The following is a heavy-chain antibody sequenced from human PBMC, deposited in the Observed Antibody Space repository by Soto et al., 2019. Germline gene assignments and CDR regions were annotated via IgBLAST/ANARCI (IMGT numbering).Heavy chain of an antibody. V-gene: IGHV1-69*06. Sequence: QVELVQSGAEVKKPGSSVKVSCQASEDTFRNYAISWVRQAPGQGLEWMGGIIPIFGTANYAQKFQGRVRIIADTSANTVYLELSRLRSEDTAVYYCASTTYHSSAYYYWYLGLWGRGTLVTVSS. CDR2: IIPIFGTA. J-gene: IGHJ2*01. CDR1: EDTFRNYA. D-gene: IGHD3-22*01. CDR3: ASTTYHSSAYYYWYLGL.